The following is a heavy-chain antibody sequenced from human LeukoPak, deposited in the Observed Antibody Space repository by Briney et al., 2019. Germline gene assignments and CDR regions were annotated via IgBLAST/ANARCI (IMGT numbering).Heavy chain of an antibody. CDR1: GYTFTSYG. CDR2: ISAYNGNT. V-gene: IGHV1-18*01. CDR3: ARVYRDGYND. J-gene: IGHJ4*02. Sequence: ASVKVSCKASGYTFTSYGISWVRQAPGQGLEWMGWISAYNGNTNYAQKLQGRVTITADESTSTAYMELSSLRSEDTAVYCCARVYRDGYNDWGQGTLVTVSS. D-gene: IGHD5-24*01.